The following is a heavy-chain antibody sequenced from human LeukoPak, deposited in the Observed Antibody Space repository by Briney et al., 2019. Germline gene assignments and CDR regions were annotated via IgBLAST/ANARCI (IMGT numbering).Heavy chain of an antibody. CDR2: VYYTGTT. Sequence: PSETLSLTCTVSGSSVSSDSYYWSWIRQPPGKGLEWIGYVYYTGTTNYNPSLKSRVTMSVDTSKNQLSLKLNSVTAADTAVYYCARRDYGGPRAADYWGQGTLVTVSS. V-gene: IGHV4-61*01. J-gene: IGHJ4*02. CDR3: ARRDYGGPRAADY. D-gene: IGHD4/OR15-4a*01. CDR1: GSSVSSDSYY.